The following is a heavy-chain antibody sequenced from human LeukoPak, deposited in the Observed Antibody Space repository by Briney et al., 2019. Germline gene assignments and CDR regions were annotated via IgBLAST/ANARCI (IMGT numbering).Heavy chain of an antibody. CDR2: IFYTGSA. V-gene: IGHV4-39*07. CDR3: ARNLIPEQLVLNF. CDR1: GGSISSTSYN. D-gene: IGHD6-13*01. Sequence: SETLSLTCTVSGGSISSTSYNWGWIRQPPGKGLEWIGSIFYTGSANYSPSLKSRVTMSVDTSKNQFSLNLKSVTPEDTAVYYCARNLIPEQLVLNFWGQGTLVTVSS. J-gene: IGHJ4*02.